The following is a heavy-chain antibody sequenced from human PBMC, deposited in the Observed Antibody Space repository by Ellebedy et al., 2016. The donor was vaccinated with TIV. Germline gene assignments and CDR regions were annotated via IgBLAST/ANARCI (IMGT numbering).Heavy chain of an antibody. CDR1: GYSFTSYW. D-gene: IGHD6-19*01. J-gene: IGHJ6*02. CDR3: ARLGRVAGSVADPYYYYGMDV. V-gene: IGHV5-51*01. CDR2: IYPGDSDT. Sequence: GESLKISCKGSGYSFTSYWIGWVRQMPGKGLEWMGIIYPGDSDTRYSPSFQGQVTISADKSISTAYLQWSSLKASDTAMYYCARLGRVAGSVADPYYYYGMDVWGQGTTVTVSS.